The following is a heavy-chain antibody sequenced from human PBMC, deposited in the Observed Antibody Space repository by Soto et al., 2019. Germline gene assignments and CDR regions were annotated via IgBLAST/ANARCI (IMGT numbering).Heavy chain of an antibody. D-gene: IGHD1-26*01. CDR3: ARGRVGGGELEL. CDR2: IWYDASNK. CDR1: GFTFRTYG. J-gene: IGHJ4*02. Sequence: VQLVESGGGVVQPGRSLRLSCAASGFTFRTYGRYWVRQAPGKGLEWVAVIWYDASNKYYADSVKGRFTISRDKSENTLYLQMSSLRAEDMAVYYCARGRVGGGELELWGQGTVVTVSS. V-gene: IGHV3-33*01.